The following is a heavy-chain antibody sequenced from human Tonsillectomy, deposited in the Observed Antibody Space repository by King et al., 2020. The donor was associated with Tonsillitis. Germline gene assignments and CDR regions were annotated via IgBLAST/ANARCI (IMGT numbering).Heavy chain of an antibody. D-gene: IGHD1-14*01. J-gene: IGHJ3*02. CDR2: LSGGGDGT. Sequence: EVQLVESGGGLVQPGGSLRLSCAASGFTFSNYAMSWVRQAPGKGLEWVSALSGGGDGTYYADSVKGRFTISRDNSKNTLYLQMNSLRVDATAVYYCASHWGNRGSDAFDIWGQGTMVTVSS. V-gene: IGHV3-23*04. CDR1: GFTFSNYA. CDR3: ASHWGNRGSDAFDI.